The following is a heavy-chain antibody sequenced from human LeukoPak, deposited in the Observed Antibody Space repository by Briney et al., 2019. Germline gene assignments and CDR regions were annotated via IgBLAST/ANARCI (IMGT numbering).Heavy chain of an antibody. CDR1: GGSISSGAYY. D-gene: IGHD1-26*01. J-gene: IGHJ2*01. Sequence: KPSETLSLTCTVPGGSISSGAYYWSWIRQHPGKGLEWIGYIYYSGSTYYNPSLKSRVTISVDTSKNQFSLKLSSVTAVDTAVYYCARHSGSSPQRMLYWYFDLWGRGTLVTVSS. V-gene: IGHV4-31*03. CDR3: ARHSGSSPQRMLYWYFDL. CDR2: IYYSGST.